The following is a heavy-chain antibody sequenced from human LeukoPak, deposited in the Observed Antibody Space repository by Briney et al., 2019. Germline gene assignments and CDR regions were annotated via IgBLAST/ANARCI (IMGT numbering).Heavy chain of an antibody. CDR1: GFTFSSYS. V-gene: IGHV3-21*01. CDR2: ISSSSSYI. D-gene: IGHD5-12*01. Sequence: SGGSLRLSCAASGFTFSSYSMNWVRQAPGKGLEWVSSISSSSSYIYYADSVKGRFTISRDNAKNSLYLQMNSLRSEDMAVYYCAREAVDTVGRGQGTLVTVSS. CDR3: AREAVDTVG. J-gene: IGHJ4*02.